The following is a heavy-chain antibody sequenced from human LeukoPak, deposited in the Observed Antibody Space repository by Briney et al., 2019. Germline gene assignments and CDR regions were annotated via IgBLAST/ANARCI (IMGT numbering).Heavy chain of an antibody. J-gene: IGHJ3*02. Sequence: PGGSLRLSCAASGFTFSSYEMNWVRQAPGKGLEWVSYISSSGSTIYYADSVKGRFTISRDNAKNSLYLQMNSRRAEDTAVYYCARDYKGAFDIWGQGTMVTVSS. CDR3: ARDYKGAFDI. D-gene: IGHD3-10*01. CDR2: ISSSGSTI. CDR1: GFTFSSYE. V-gene: IGHV3-48*03.